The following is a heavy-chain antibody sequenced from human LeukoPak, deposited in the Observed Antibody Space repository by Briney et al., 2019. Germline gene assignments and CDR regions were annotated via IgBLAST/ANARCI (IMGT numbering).Heavy chain of an antibody. CDR1: GGSISSYY. D-gene: IGHD6-19*01. CDR3: ARVRFSSGWYAGP. J-gene: IGHJ5*02. CDR2: IYYSGST. V-gene: IGHV4-59*01. Sequence: SETLSLTFTVSGGSISSYYWSWIRQPPGKGLEWVGYIYYSGSTNYNPSLKSRVTISVDTSKNQFSLKLSSVTAADTAVYYCARVRFSSGWYAGPWGQGTLVTVSS.